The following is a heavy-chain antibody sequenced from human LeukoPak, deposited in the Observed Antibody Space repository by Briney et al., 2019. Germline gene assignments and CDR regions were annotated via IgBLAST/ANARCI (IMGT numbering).Heavy chain of an antibody. V-gene: IGHV4-39*01. D-gene: IGHD5-12*01. Sequence: PSETLSLTCTVSGCSFSSSTYYWGWIRQPPGKGLEWIGNLYYSGSTYDNPFLNSLIIISVNTSKNQFSLKLSSVTAADTAVYYCARQAISGYDRPHFDSWGQGTLVTVSS. CDR3: ARQAISGYDRPHFDS. CDR2: LYYSGST. CDR1: GCSFSSSTYY. J-gene: IGHJ4*02.